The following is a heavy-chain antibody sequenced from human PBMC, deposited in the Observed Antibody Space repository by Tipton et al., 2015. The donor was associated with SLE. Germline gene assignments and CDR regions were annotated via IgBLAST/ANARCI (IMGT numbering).Heavy chain of an antibody. J-gene: IGHJ6*03. D-gene: IGHD6-13*01. CDR3: ARGPREAAAGYMDV. CDR2: INHSGST. V-gene: IGHV4-34*01. Sequence: TLSLTCAVYGGSFSGYYWSWIRQPPGKGLEWIGEINHSGSTYYNPSLKSRVTISVDTSKNQFSLKLSSVTAADTAVYYCARGPREAAAGYMDVWGKGTTVTVSS. CDR1: GGSFSGYY.